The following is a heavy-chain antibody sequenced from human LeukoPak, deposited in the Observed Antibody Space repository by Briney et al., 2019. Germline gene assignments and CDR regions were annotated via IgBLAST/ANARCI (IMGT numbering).Heavy chain of an antibody. Sequence: TVGSLRVSSAAPVFTFDDSAMHRVRQAPEGSLSRRSHIFVDVGSTYYADSVKGRFTISGNNSKTSLYLKMNSLRTEDTALYNCAKDRTAYYDISGSRAFDISGQGTMVTVS. D-gene: IGHD3-9*01. CDR1: VFTFDDSA. V-gene: IGHV3-43*02. CDR2: IFVDVGST. J-gene: IGHJ3*02. CDR3: AKDRTAYYDISGSRAFDI.